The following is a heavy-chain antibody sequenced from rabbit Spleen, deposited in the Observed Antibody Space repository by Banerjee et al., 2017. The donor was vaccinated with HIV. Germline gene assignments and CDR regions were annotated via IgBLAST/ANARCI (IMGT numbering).Heavy chain of an antibody. V-gene: IGHV1S45*01. CDR1: GFDLNSYYH. Sequence: QEQLEESGGGLVKPEGSLTLTCTASGFDLNSYYHMCWVRQAPGKGLEFIACIGTGSSGATYYASWAKGRFTISKTSSTAVTLQMTSLTAADTATYFCAKDSDSGEIVFDLWGPGTLVTVS. J-gene: IGHJ4*01. CDR3: AKDSDSGEIVFDL. CDR2: IGTGSSGAT. D-gene: IGHD1-1*01.